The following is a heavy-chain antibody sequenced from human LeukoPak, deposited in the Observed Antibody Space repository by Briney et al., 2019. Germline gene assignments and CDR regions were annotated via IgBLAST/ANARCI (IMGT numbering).Heavy chain of an antibody. J-gene: IGHJ4*02. D-gene: IGHD7-27*01. CDR2: INPNSGGT. Sequence: ASVKVSCKASGYTFTGYYMHWVRQAPGQGLEWMGWINPNSGGTNYAQKFLGKVTMTRDTSISTAYMELSRLRSDDTAVYYCARGPHWDPHFDYWGQGALVTVSS. V-gene: IGHV1-2*02. CDR3: ARGPHWDPHFDY. CDR1: GYTFTGYY.